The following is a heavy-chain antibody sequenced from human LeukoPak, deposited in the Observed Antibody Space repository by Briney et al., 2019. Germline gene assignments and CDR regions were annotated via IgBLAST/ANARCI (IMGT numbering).Heavy chain of an antibody. CDR2: ILYTGGS. D-gene: IGHD3-3*01. J-gene: IGHJ4*02. V-gene: IGHV4-31*03. CDR3: ARALGDDNFWSAYVEY. Sequence: SETLSLTCTVSGGSINSGDYYWSWIRQHPEKGLEWIGFILYTGGSYHNPSLKRRATISLDMSKNQFSLRLTSVPAADTAVYYCARALGDDNFWSAYVEYWGQGSLVTVSS. CDR1: GGSINSGDYY.